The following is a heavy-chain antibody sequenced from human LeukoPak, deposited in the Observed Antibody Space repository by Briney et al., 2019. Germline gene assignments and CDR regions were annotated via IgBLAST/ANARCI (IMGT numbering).Heavy chain of an antibody. D-gene: IGHD3-10*01. CDR3: ASRGLTEFHYFDF. CDR1: GFTFSNYA. Sequence: PGGSLRLSCAASGFTFSNYAMNWVRQAPGKGLEWISYINSGGSTIYYADSVKGRFTISRDNAKNSLSLQMNSLRAEETAVYYCASRGLTEFHYFDFWGPGTLVTVSS. J-gene: IGHJ4*02. V-gene: IGHV3-48*03. CDR2: INSGGSTI.